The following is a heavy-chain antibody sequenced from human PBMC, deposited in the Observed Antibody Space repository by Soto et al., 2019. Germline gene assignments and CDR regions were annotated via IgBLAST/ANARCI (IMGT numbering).Heavy chain of an antibody. CDR3: AVGPDWFIY. V-gene: IGHV4-59*01. CDR2: IYNSGST. CDR1: GGSISSDF. Sequence: SETLSLTCTVSGGSISSDFWTWIRQPPGKGLEWIGYIYNSGSTNYNPSLKSRVTISVDTSKNQFSLKLSSVTAADTAVYYCAVGPDWFIYWGQGTLVTVS. D-gene: IGHD3-9*01. J-gene: IGHJ4*02.